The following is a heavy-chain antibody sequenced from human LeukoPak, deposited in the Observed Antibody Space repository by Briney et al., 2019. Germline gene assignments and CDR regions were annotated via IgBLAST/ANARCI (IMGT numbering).Heavy chain of an antibody. V-gene: IGHV3-11*01. CDR3: ARDPVRYCSSTSCSTPPGGWFDP. CDR2: ISSSGSTI. D-gene: IGHD2-2*01. CDR1: GFTFSDYY. J-gene: IGHJ5*02. Sequence: GGSLRLSCAASGFTFSDYYMSWIRQAPGKGLEWVSYISSSGSTIYYADPVKGRFTISRDNAKNSLYLQMNSLRAEDTAVYYCARDPVRYCSSTSCSTPPGGWFDPWGQGTLVTVSS.